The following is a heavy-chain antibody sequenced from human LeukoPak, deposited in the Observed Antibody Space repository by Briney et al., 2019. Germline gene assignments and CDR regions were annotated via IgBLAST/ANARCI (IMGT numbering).Heavy chain of an antibody. D-gene: IGHD2-21*01. V-gene: IGHV3-23*01. J-gene: IGHJ4*02. Sequence: PGGSLRLSCAASGFTFSSYAMSWVRQTPGKGLEWVSGISGNGGTTCYADSVKGRFTISRDNSKNTVYLQMNSLRAEDTAVYYWARQVRVSDYWGQGALVTVSS. CDR3: ARQVRVSDY. CDR1: GFTFSSYA. CDR2: ISGNGGTT.